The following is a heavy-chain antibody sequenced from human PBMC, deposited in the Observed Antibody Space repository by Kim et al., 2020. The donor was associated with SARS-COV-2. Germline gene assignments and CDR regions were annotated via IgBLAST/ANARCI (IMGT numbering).Heavy chain of an antibody. CDR2: IYPGNSDT. V-gene: IGHV5-51*01. CDR3: ARRAARSNEYLDL. D-gene: IGHD3-16*01. J-gene: IGHJ3*01. Sequence: GESLKISCQGSGYDFTTHWIAWVRQMPGKGLEWMGLIYPGNSDTRYSPSFQGQVTMSADKSINIAYLQWTSLKSSDSAIYYCARRAARSNEYLDLWGQGTMVIVSS. CDR1: GYDFTTHW.